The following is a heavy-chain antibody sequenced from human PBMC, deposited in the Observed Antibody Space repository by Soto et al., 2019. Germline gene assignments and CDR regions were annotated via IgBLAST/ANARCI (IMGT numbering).Heavy chain of an antibody. V-gene: IGHV2-5*02. CDR2: IYWDDDK. J-gene: IGHJ1*01. D-gene: IGHD4-17*01. CDR1: GFSLSTSGVG. Sequence: QITLKESGPTLVKPTQTLTLTCTFSGFSLSTSGVGVGWIRQPPGKALEWLALIYWDDDKRYSPSLKSRLTITTDTSKNQVVLTMTNMDPVDTATYYCAHRRVYGDYAEYFQHWGQGTLVTVSS. CDR3: AHRRVYGDYAEYFQH.